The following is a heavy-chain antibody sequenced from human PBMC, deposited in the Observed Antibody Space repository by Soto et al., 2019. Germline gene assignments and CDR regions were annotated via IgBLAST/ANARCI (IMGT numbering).Heavy chain of an antibody. CDR1: GFTFSSYS. CDR2: ISSSSSYI. V-gene: IGHV3-21*01. J-gene: IGHJ5*02. Sequence: GGSLRLSCAASGFTFSSYSMNWVRQAPGKGLEWVSSISSSSSYIYYADSMKGRFTISRENAKNSLYLQMNSLRAEDTAVYYCARDKEPVVPAAITEFDPWGQGTLVTVSS. CDR3: ARDKEPVVPAAITEFDP. D-gene: IGHD2-2*02.